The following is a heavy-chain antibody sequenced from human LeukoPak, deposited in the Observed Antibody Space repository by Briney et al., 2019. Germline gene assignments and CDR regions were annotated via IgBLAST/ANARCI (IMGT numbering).Heavy chain of an antibody. CDR2: IRSKAYGGTT. D-gene: IGHD3-22*01. CDR3: TRGRAMIVVATPYYFDY. V-gene: IGHV3-49*03. J-gene: IGHJ4*02. Sequence: PGGSLRLSCTASGFTFGDYAMSWFRQAPGKGLEWVGFIRSKAYGGTTEYAASVKGRFTISRDDSKSIDYLQMNSLKTEDTAVYYCTRGRAMIVVATPYYFDYWGQGTLVTVSS. CDR1: GFTFGDYA.